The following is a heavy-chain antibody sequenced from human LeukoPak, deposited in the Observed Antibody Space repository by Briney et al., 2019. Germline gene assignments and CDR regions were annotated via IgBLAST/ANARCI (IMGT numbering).Heavy chain of an antibody. CDR3: ARENASYFDY. V-gene: IGHV1-46*01. Sequence: ASVKVSCKASGYTFPNYFMHWVRQAPGQGLEWMGIINPTGGSTTYAQKFQGRVTMTRDTSTSTVYMELSSLRSDDTAVYYCARENASYFDYWGQGTLVTVSS. CDR2: INPTGGST. D-gene: IGHD3-16*01. J-gene: IGHJ4*02. CDR1: GYTFPNYF.